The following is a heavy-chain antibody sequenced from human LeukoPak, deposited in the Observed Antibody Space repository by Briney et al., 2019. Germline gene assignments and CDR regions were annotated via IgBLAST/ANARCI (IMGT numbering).Heavy chain of an antibody. CDR1: GFTFSSYA. D-gene: IGHD6-13*01. J-gene: IGHJ4*02. CDR3: AKEWRFSSSWYQYYFDY. V-gene: IGHV3-23*01. CDR2: ISGSGGST. Sequence: GGSLRLSFAASGFTFSSYAMSWVRQAPGQGLEWVSAISGSGGSTYYADSVKGRFTISRDNSKNTLYLQMNSLRAEDTAVYYCAKEWRFSSSWYQYYFDYWGQGTLVTVSS.